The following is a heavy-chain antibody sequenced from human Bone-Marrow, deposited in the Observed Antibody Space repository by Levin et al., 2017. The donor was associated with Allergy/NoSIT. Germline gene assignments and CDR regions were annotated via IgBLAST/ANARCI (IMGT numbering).Heavy chain of an antibody. J-gene: IGHJ4*02. CDR1: GYSFTSYW. CDR3: ARPSYYYGAGSYSHFDY. CDR2: IYPGDSDT. V-gene: IGHV5-51*01. D-gene: IGHD3-10*01. Sequence: GGSLRLSCKGSGYSFTSYWIGWVRQMPGKGLEWMGIIYPGDSDTRYSPSFQGQVTISADKSISTAYLQWSSLKASDTAMYYCARPSYYYGAGSYSHFDYWGQGTLVTVSS.